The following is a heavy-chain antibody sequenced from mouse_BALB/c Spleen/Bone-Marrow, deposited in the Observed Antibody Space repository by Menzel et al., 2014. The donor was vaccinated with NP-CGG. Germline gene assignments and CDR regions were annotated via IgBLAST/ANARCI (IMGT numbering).Heavy chain of an antibody. CDR2: IRNGANGYTK. Sequence: EVLLVESGGGLVQPGGSLSISCAASGFTFIDYYMNWARQPPGKALEWLGFIRNGANGYTKEYSASVKGRFTVTRDNSQNNLYLQMNTLRAEDSATYYCARDQGRVVLDYWGQGTTLTVSS. CDR3: ARDQGRVVLDY. V-gene: IGHV7-3*02. CDR1: GFTFIDYY. J-gene: IGHJ2*01.